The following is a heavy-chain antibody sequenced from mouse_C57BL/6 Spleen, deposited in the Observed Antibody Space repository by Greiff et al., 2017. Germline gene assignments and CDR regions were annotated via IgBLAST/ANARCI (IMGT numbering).Heavy chain of an antibody. D-gene: IGHD1-1*01. J-gene: IGHJ4*01. CDR1: GYSITSGYY. CDR2: ISYDGSN. Sequence: EVKLQESGPGLVKPSQSLSLTCSVTGYSITSGYYWNWIRQFPGNKLEWMGYISYDGSNNYNPSLKNRISITRDTSKNQFFLKLNSVTTEDTATYYCARDAATVVAFYAMDYWGQGTSVTVSS. CDR3: ARDAATVVAFYAMDY. V-gene: IGHV3-6*01.